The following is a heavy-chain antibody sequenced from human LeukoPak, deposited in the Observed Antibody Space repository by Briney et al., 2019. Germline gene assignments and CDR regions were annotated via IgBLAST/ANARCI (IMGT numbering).Heavy chain of an antibody. CDR3: ARGGYYGSGNDFRFDP. CDR1: VGSISSYY. J-gene: IGHJ5*02. D-gene: IGHD3-10*01. Sequence: KPSETLSLTCTVSVGSISSYYWSWIRQPPAKGLECIGYIHYTGITNYNPSLQSRVTISVDTSKNQFSLKLNSVTAADTDVYYCARGGYYGSGNDFRFDPWGKGTLVTVSS. V-gene: IGHV4-59*01. CDR2: IHYTGIT.